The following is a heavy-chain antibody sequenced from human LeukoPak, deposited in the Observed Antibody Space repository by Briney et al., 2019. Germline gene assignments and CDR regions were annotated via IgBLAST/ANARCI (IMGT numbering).Heavy chain of an antibody. D-gene: IGHD5-18*01. CDR3: ARDFEPDTAMVHAFYI. CDR1: GGTFSSYA. Sequence: ASVKVSCKASGGTFSSYAISWVRQAPGQGLEWMGGIIPIFGTANYAQKFQGRVTITTDESTSTAYMELSSLRSEDTAVYYCARDFEPDTAMVHAFYIWGQGTMVTVSS. J-gene: IGHJ3*02. V-gene: IGHV1-69*05. CDR2: IIPIFGTA.